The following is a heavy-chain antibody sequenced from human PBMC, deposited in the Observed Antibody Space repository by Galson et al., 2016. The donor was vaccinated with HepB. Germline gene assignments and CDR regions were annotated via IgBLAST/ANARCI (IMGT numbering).Heavy chain of an antibody. V-gene: IGHV3-23*01. CDR1: GFTLSNYV. CDR3: AKDVDGGYVTYFDH. Sequence: SLRLSCAASGFTLSNYVMTWVRQAPGKGLEWVSSISGTNGNTYYAHSVKGRFTIFRDNSKNTLYLQSNSLRAEDTAVYYCAKDVDGGYVTYFDHWGQGTLVTVSS. J-gene: IGHJ4*02. D-gene: IGHD5-12*01. CDR2: ISGTNGNT.